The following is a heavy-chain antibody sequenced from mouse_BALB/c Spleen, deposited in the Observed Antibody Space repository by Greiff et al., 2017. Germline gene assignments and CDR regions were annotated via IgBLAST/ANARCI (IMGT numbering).Heavy chain of an antibody. V-gene: IGHV5-9-4*01. D-gene: IGHD4-1*01. CDR2: ISSGGSYT. Sequence: EVHLVESGGGLVKPGGSLKLSCAASGFTFSSYAMSWVRQSPEKRLEWVAEISSGGSYTYYPDTVTGRFTISRDNAKNTLYLEMSSLRSEDTAMYYCAREVLGYAMDYWGQGTSVTVSS. J-gene: IGHJ4*01. CDR3: AREVLGYAMDY. CDR1: GFTFSSYA.